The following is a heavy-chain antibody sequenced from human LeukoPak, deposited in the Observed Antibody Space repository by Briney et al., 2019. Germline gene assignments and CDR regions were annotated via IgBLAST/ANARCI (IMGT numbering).Heavy chain of an antibody. V-gene: IGHV4-59*01. D-gene: IGHD6-25*01. CDR1: RGSFSNSY. Sequence: SETLSLTCSVSRGSFSNSYWNWIRQPPGKGLEWIGYINYSGSTNYNPSLKSRVTISVDTSKNQFSLKLSSVTAADTAVYFCARDPLSANDFDIWGQGTMVTVSS. CDR2: INYSGST. J-gene: IGHJ3*02. CDR3: ARDPLSANDFDI.